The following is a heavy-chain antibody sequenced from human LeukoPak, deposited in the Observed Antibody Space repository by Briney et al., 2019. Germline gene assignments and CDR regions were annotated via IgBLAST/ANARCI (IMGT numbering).Heavy chain of an antibody. J-gene: IGHJ6*03. D-gene: IGHD1-14*01. V-gene: IGHV1-69*05. CDR3: ARSNQRPPYYYYMDV. Sequence: GASVKVSCKASGGTFSSYAISWVRQAPGQGLEWMGRIIPIFGTANYAQKFQSRVTITTDESTSTAYMELSSLRSEDTAVYYCARSNQRPPYYYYMDVWGKGTTVTVSS. CDR2: IIPIFGTA. CDR1: GGTFSSYA.